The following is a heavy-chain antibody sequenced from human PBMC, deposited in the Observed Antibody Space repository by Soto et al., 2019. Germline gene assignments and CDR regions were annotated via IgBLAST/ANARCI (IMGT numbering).Heavy chain of an antibody. V-gene: IGHV4-31*03. J-gene: IGHJ1*01. CDR1: GGSISTGGYY. D-gene: IGHD3-10*01. CDR2: IYYSGTT. CDR3: ATNGGYYDGRGPRYFPH. Sequence: PSETLSLTCTVSGGSISTGGYYWSWIRQHPGKGLECIGYIYYSGTTYYNPSLKSRVAISVDASKSQFSPKLSSVTAADTAVYYCATNGGYYDGRGPRYFPHWGQGPLVTGSS.